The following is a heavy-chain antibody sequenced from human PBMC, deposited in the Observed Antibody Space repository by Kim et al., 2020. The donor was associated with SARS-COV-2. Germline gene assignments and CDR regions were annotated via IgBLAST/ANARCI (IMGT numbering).Heavy chain of an antibody. D-gene: IGHD5-12*01. J-gene: IGHJ4*02. CDR2: GTT. V-gene: IGHV3-53*01. CDR3: ARDHLDGYNI. Sequence: GTTSYATSVWARFTIFRDISRNTLYLQMIGLRAEDTAVYFCARDHLDGYNIWGQGTLVTVSS.